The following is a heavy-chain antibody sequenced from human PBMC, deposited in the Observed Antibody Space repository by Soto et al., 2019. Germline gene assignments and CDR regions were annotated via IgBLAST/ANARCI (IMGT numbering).Heavy chain of an antibody. CDR3: ARDSQRDGYNL. CDR1: GGSMSSYY. V-gene: IGHV4-59*01. J-gene: IGHJ4*02. CDR2: IYYSGST. D-gene: IGHD5-12*01. Sequence: PSXTLSLTCTVSGGSMSSYYWSWIRQPPGKGLEWIGYIYYSGSTNYNPSLKSRVTISVDTSKNQFSLKLSSVTAADTAVYYCARDSQRDGYNLWGQGTLVTVSS.